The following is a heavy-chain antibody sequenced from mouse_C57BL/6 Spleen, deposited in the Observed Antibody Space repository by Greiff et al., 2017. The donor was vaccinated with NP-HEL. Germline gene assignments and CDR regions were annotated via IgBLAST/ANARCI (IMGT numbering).Heavy chain of an antibody. J-gene: IGHJ3*01. Sequence: QVQLQQSGPELVKPGASVKISCKASGYAFSSSWMNWVKQRPGKGLEWIGRIYPGDGDTNYNGKFKGKATLTADKSSSTAYMQRSSLTSEDSAVYFCARGIYYDYAYWGQGTLVTVSA. CDR2: IYPGDGDT. CDR1: GYAFSSSW. CDR3: ARGIYYDYAY. V-gene: IGHV1-82*01. D-gene: IGHD2-4*01.